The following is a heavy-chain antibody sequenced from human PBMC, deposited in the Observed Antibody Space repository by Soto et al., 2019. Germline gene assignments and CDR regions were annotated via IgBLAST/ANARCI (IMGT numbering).Heavy chain of an antibody. CDR3: AKDPAVDIVATITPTSVL. CDR1: GFTFSSYA. J-gene: IGHJ4*02. CDR2: ISGSGGST. D-gene: IGHD5-12*01. Sequence: EVQLLESGGGLVQPGGSLRLSCAASGFTFSSYAMSWVRQAPGKGLEWVSAISGSGGSTYYADSVKGRFTISRDNSKNTLYLQMNSLRAEDTAVYYCAKDPAVDIVATITPTSVLWGQGTLVTVSS. V-gene: IGHV3-23*01.